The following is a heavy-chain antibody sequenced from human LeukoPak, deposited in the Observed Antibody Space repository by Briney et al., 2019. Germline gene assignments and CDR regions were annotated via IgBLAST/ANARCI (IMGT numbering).Heavy chain of an antibody. D-gene: IGHD6-19*01. Sequence: PGGSLRLSCAASGFTFSSYSMNWVRQAPGKGLEWVSYISSSSSTLYYADSVKGRFTISRDNAKNSLYLQMNSLRAEDTAVYYCARGGGAVAVDYAFDIWGQGTMVTVSS. V-gene: IGHV3-48*01. J-gene: IGHJ3*02. CDR3: ARGGGAVAVDYAFDI. CDR2: ISSSSSTL. CDR1: GFTFSSYS.